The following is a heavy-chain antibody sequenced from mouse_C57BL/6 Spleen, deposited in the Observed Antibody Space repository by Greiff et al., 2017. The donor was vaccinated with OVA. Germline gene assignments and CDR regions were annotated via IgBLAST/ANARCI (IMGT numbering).Heavy chain of an antibody. CDR2: IHPNSGST. D-gene: IGHD2-2*01. J-gene: IGHJ1*03. V-gene: IGHV1-64*01. CDR1: GYTFTSYW. Sequence: VQLQQPGAELVKPGASVKLSCKASGYTFTSYWMHWVKQRPGQGLEWIGMIHPNSGSTNYNEKFKSKATLTVDKSSSTAYMQLSSLTSEDSAVYYCARGGLRDWYFDVWGTGITVTVSS. CDR3: ARGGLRDWYFDV.